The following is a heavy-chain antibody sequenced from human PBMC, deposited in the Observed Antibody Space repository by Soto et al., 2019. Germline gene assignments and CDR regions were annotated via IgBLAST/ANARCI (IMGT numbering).Heavy chain of an antibody. V-gene: IGHV1-18*04. CDR1: GNTFTTYG. CDR2: ISAQNGNT. CDR3: ASVLGMGIWGGPCDR. D-gene: IGHD3-16*01. J-gene: IGHJ4*02. Sequence: QLVQSGAEVKKPGASVKVACKASGNTFTTYGFTWVRQAPGQGLEWMGWISAQNGNTNYPQNLAGRVAISTDTSTTPAYMELRSLTSDDTAVYYCASVLGMGIWGGPCDRWGQGTLVTVSS.